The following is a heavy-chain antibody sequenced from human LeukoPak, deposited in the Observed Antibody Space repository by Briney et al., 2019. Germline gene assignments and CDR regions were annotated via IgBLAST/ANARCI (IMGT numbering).Heavy chain of an antibody. D-gene: IGHD3-10*02. V-gene: IGHV3-48*03. CDR2: ISSSGSTI. Sequence: GGSLRLSCAASGFTFSSYEMNWVRQAPGKGLEWVSYISSSGSTIYYADSVKGRFTISRNNAKNSLYLQMNSLRAEDTAVYYCAELGITTIGGVWGKGTTVTISS. CDR1: GFTFSSYE. CDR3: AELGITTIGGV. J-gene: IGHJ6*04.